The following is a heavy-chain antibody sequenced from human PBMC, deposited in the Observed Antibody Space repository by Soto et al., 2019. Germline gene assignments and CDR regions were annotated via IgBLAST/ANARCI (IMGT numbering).Heavy chain of an antibody. J-gene: IGHJ6*01. D-gene: IGHD3-10*01. CDR2: IYYSGSA. V-gene: IGHV4-61*01. CDR1: GDSVTHITEY. Sequence: TPSLTFTVPGDSVTHITEYWSGFRQPPGKGLEWIGYIYYSGSADYNHSLGSRVTISLDTSKKQFSLKLSSVTTADTAVYYCARGVGFGYYYYHMDLWGQGTTLTVSS. CDR3: ARGVGFGYYYYHMDL.